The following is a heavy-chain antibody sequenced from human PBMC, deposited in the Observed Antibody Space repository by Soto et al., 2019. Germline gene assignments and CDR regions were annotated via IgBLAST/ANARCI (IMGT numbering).Heavy chain of an antibody. CDR3: ARRGTDYYDSSGLPGPKAGNWFDP. CDR1: GGSISSSSYY. V-gene: IGHV4-39*01. Sequence: SETLSLTCTVSGGSISSSSYYWGWIRQPPGKGLEWIGSIYYSGSTYYNPSLKSRVTISVDTSKNQFSLKLSSVTAADTAVYYCARRGTDYYDSSGLPGPKAGNWFDPWGQGTLVTVSS. CDR2: IYYSGST. J-gene: IGHJ5*02. D-gene: IGHD3-22*01.